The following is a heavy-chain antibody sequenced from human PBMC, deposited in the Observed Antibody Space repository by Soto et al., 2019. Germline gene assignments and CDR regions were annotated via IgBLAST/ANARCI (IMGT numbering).Heavy chain of an antibody. CDR1: GFTFSSYA. Sequence: QVQLVESGGGMVQPGRSLRLSCAASGFTFSSYAMHWVRQAPGKGLEWVAVISYDGSNKYYADSVKGRFTSSRDNSKNTLYLQMNRLIAEDTAVYYCARAQRDGYNRFDYWGQGTLVTVSS. J-gene: IGHJ4*02. D-gene: IGHD5-12*01. CDR3: ARAQRDGYNRFDY. V-gene: IGHV3-30-3*01. CDR2: ISYDGSNK.